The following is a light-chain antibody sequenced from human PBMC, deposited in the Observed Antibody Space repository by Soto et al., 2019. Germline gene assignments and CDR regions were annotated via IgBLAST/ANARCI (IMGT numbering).Light chain of an antibody. Sequence: QSVLTQPPSASGSPGQSVTISCTGTSSDVGGYNYVSWYQQHPGKAPKLMIYEVSKRPSGAPDRFSGSKSGNTASLTVSGLQAEDEADYYCSSYAGSNKVFGTGTKLTVL. CDR3: SSYAGSNKV. J-gene: IGLJ1*01. CDR2: EVS. V-gene: IGLV2-8*01. CDR1: SSDVGGYNY.